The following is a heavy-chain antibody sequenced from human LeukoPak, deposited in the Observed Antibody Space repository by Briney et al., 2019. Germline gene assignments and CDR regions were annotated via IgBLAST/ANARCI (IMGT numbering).Heavy chain of an antibody. D-gene: IGHD3-10*01. CDR1: GFIFSSYG. V-gene: IGHV3-33*01. CDR2: IWYDGSNK. CDR3: ARDLGGRSGSFDY. J-gene: IGHJ4*02. Sequence: SGGSLRLSCAASGFIFSSYGMHCVREARGKGVEWVAVIWYDGSNKDYGDSVRGRFTISRDNSKNTLYLQMNSVRAEDTAVYYCARDLGGRSGSFDYWGQGTLVTVSS.